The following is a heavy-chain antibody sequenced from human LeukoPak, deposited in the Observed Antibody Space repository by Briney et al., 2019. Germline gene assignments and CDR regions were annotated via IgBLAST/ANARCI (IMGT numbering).Heavy chain of an antibody. D-gene: IGHD1-26*01. CDR1: GFTFSSYW. Sequence: QPGGSLRLSCAASGFTFSSYWMHWVRQAPGKGLVWVSRINSDGSSTSYAGPVKGRFTISRDNAKNTLYLQMNSLRAEDTAVYYCARTWELLPDFDYWGQGTLVTVSS. CDR2: INSDGSST. J-gene: IGHJ4*02. V-gene: IGHV3-74*01. CDR3: ARTWELLPDFDY.